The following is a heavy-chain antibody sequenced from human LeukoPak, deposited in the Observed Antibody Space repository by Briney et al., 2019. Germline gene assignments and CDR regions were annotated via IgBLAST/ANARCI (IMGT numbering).Heavy chain of an antibody. CDR1: GYTFTSYD. Sequence: ASVEVSCKASGYTFTSYDINWVRQATGQGLEWMGWMNPNSGNTGYAQKFQGRVTMTRNTSISTAYMELSSLRSEDTAVYYCARGRRIAVAHNWFDPWGQGTLVTVSS. CDR3: ARGRRIAVAHNWFDP. J-gene: IGHJ5*02. V-gene: IGHV1-8*01. CDR2: MNPNSGNT. D-gene: IGHD6-19*01.